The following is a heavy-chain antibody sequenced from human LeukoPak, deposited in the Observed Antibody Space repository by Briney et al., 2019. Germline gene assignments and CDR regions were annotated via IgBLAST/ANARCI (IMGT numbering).Heavy chain of an antibody. V-gene: IGHV1-24*01. CDR2: FDPEEAKM. CDR1: GNSLSELS. Sequence: GASVKVSCKVSGNSLSELSIQWVRQAPGKGLECMGGFDPEEAKMVYAQNFQGRVTMTEDTSTQTAYMELSGLGSDDTAVYYCATRSGDFWSGFVNWGRGTLVSVSS. J-gene: IGHJ4*02. CDR3: ATRSGDFWSGFVN. D-gene: IGHD3-3*01.